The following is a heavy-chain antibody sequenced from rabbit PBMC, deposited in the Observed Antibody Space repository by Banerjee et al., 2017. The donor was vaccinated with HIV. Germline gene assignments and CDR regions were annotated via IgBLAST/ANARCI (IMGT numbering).Heavy chain of an antibody. CDR1: GFSFSSSYY. J-gene: IGHJ2*01. CDR2: IYAGSSGST. V-gene: IGHV1S40*01. D-gene: IGHD2-1*01. CDR3: ARGYNYDDSGNRDGFDP. Sequence: QSLEESGGGLVTPGASLTLTCTASGFSFSSSYYMCWVRQAPGKGLEWIACIYAGSSGSTYYTSWAKGRFTISKTSSTTVTLQMTSLTAADTATYFCARGYNYDDSGNRDGFDPWGPGTLVTVS.